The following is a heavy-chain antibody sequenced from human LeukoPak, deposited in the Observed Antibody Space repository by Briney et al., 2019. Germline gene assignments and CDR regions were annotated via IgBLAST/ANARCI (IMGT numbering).Heavy chain of an antibody. CDR2: INAGNGIT. D-gene: IGHD1-14*01. J-gene: IGHJ4*02. CDR3: ARVGLYHTFDS. CDR1: GYTFTNYA. Sequence: ASVKVSCKASGYTFTNYAIHWVRQAPGQRLEWMGWINAGNGITKYSQEFQGRVTITRDTSASTAYMELSSLTSEDMALYYCARVGLYHTFDSWGQGTLVTVSS. V-gene: IGHV1-3*03.